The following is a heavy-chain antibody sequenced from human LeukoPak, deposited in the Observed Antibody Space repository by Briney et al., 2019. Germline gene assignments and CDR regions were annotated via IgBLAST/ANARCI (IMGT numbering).Heavy chain of an antibody. CDR1: GFTFSSYG. V-gene: IGHV3-30*02. D-gene: IGHD3-10*01. Sequence: PGGSLRLSCAASGFTFSSYGMHWVRQAPGKGLEWVAFIRYDGSNKYYADSVKGRFTISRDNSKNTLYLQMNSLRAEDTAVYYCAKDPRLYGSGSYYPFDYWGQGTLVTVSS. CDR2: IRYDGSNK. CDR3: AKDPRLYGSGSYYPFDY. J-gene: IGHJ4*02.